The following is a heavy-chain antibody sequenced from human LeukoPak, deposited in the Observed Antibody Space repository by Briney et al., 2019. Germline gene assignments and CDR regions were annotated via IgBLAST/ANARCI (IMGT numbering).Heavy chain of an antibody. J-gene: IGHJ4*02. Sequence: GGSLRLSCAASGFTFSSYSMNWVRQAPGKGPEWVSSISSSSSYIYYADPVKGRFTISRDNAKNSLYLQMNSLRAEDTAVYYCARISGSGDTDFDYWGQGTLVTVSS. CDR2: ISSSSSYI. D-gene: IGHD3-10*01. CDR3: ARISGSGDTDFDY. CDR1: GFTFSSYS. V-gene: IGHV3-21*01.